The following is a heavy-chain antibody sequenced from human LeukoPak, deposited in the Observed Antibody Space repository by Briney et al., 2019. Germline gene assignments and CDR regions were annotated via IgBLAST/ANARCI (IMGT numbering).Heavy chain of an antibody. J-gene: IGHJ5*02. CDR2: ISPNSGGT. CDR1: GYTFTGYY. D-gene: IGHD3-22*01. CDR3: ARDYYDSRHNWFDP. Sequence: GASVKVSCKASGYTFTGYYMHWVRQAPGQGLEWMGRISPNSGGTNYAQKFQGRVTMTRDTSISTAYMELSRLRSDDTAVYYCARDYYDSRHNWFDPWGQGTLVTVSS. V-gene: IGHV1-2*06.